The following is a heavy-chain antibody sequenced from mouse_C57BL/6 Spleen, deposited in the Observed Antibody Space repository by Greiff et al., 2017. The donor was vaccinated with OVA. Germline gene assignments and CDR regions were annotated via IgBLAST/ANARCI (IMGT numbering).Heavy chain of an antibody. V-gene: IGHV1-76*01. CDR3: ARGAYYDYVYWYFDV. CDR1: GYTFTDYY. D-gene: IGHD2-4*01. Sequence: QVQLQQSGAELVRPGASVKLSCKASGYTFTDYYINWVKQRPGQGLEWIARIYPGSGSTYYNEKFKGKATLTAEKSSSTAYMQLSSLTSEDSAVYFCARGAYYDYVYWYFDVWGTGTTVTVSS. CDR2: IYPGSGST. J-gene: IGHJ1*03.